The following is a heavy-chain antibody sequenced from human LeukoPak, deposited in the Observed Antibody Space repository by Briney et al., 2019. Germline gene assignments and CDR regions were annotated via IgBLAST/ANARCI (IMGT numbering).Heavy chain of an antibody. CDR1: GGSINSGGYY. Sequence: PSQTLSLTCTVSGGSINSGGYYWSWIRQHPGKGLEWIGYIYYSGSTYYNPSLKSRATISVDTSKKQFSLNLTSVTAADTAVYYCARGEDGTGDYRPTYFDSWGQGTLVTVSS. J-gene: IGHJ4*02. CDR2: IYYSGST. CDR3: ARGEDGTGDYRPTYFDS. D-gene: IGHD4-17*01. V-gene: IGHV4-31*03.